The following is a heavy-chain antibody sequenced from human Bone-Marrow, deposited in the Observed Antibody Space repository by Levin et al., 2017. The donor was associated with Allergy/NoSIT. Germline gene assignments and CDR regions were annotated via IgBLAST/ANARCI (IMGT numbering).Heavy chain of an antibody. CDR3: ARDGPYCSSTSCAGGHYYYGMDV. Sequence: GGSLRLSCAASGFTFSSYWMSWVRQAPGKGLEWVANIKQDGSEKYYVDSVKGRFTISRDNAKNSLYLQMNSLRAEDTAVYYCARDGPYCSSTSCAGGHYYYGMDVWGQGTTVTVSS. CDR2: IKQDGSEK. J-gene: IGHJ6*02. V-gene: IGHV3-7*01. D-gene: IGHD2-2*01. CDR1: GFTFSSYW.